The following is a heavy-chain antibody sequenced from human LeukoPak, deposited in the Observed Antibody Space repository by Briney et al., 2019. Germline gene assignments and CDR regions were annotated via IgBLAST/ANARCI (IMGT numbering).Heavy chain of an antibody. CDR1: GDSISGYS. CDR2: IHYSGST. V-gene: IGHV4-59*12. CDR3: TRESGAFSPFGF. Sequence: SETLSLTCSASGDSISGYSWSWIRQPPGVGLEWIGYIHYSGSTTYNPSLKSRVNMSIDKSKNQLSLELTSVTAADTAIYYCTRESGAFSPFGFWGQGTLVTVSS. D-gene: IGHD1-26*01. J-gene: IGHJ4*02.